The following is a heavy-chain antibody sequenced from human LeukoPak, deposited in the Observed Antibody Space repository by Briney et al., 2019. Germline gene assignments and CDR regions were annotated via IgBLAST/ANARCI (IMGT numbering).Heavy chain of an antibody. D-gene: IGHD1-26*01. CDR3: ARHQWVPAFDI. Sequence: PSETLSLTCGVSGESVSGFYWNWIRQTPGKGLEWIGYIYYTGNTNYNPSLKSRVTISIDTAKNQFSLKLTSVTAADTAVYYCARHQWVPAFDIWGQGTMVTVSP. J-gene: IGHJ3*02. V-gene: IGHV4-59*08. CDR2: IYYTGNT. CDR1: GESVSGFY.